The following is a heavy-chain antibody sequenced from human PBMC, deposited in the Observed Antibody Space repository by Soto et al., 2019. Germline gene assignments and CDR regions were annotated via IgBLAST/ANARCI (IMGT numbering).Heavy chain of an antibody. CDR2: ISGSGGST. V-gene: IGHV3-23*01. Sequence: EVQLLESGGGLVQPGGSLRLSCAASGFTFSSYAMSWVRQAPGKGLEWVSAISGSGGSTYYADSVKGRFTISRDNSKNMLYLQMNSLRAEDTAVYYCAKGDYYDSSGYLTSFDYWGQGTLVTVSS. D-gene: IGHD3-22*01. J-gene: IGHJ4*02. CDR3: AKGDYYDSSGYLTSFDY. CDR1: GFTFSSYA.